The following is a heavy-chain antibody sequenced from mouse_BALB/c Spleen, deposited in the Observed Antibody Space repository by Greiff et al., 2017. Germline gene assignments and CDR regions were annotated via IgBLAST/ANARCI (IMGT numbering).Heavy chain of an antibody. Sequence: EVKVVESGPELVKPGASVKMSCKASGYTFTSYVMHWVKQKPGQGLEWIGYINPYNDGTKYNEKFKGKATLTSDKSSSTAYMELSSLTSEDSAVYYCARPYYGSSPWFAYWGQGTLVTVSA. CDR3: ARPYYGSSPWFAY. CDR1: GYTFTSYV. CDR2: INPYNDGT. J-gene: IGHJ3*01. D-gene: IGHD1-1*01. V-gene: IGHV1-14*01.